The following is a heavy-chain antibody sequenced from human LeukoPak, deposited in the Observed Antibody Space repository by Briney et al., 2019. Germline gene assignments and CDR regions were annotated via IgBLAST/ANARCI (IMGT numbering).Heavy chain of an antibody. Sequence: ASVKVSCKASGYTFTSYDINWVRQATGQGLEWMGWMNPNSGNTGYAQKFQGRVTMTRNTSISTAYMELSSLRSEDTAVYYCARVYCSGGSCYPAMGYWGQGTLVTVSS. D-gene: IGHD2-15*01. CDR1: GYTFTSYD. CDR2: MNPNSGNT. J-gene: IGHJ4*02. CDR3: ARVYCSGGSCYPAMGY. V-gene: IGHV1-8*01.